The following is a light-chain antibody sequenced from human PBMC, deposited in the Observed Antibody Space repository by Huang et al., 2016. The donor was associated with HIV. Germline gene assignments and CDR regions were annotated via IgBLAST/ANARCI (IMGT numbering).Light chain of an antibody. CDR2: ATS. J-gene: IGKJ2*01. CDR1: HSVINS. V-gene: IGKV1-39*01. CDR3: QQSYTSPHT. Sequence: DVELTQSPSSLSASVGDRITITCRASHSVINSLNWYQQLPEEAPRLLIYATSKLQSGVPSRFTGSGSGTEFALTINGLRPEDFATYYCQQSYTSPHTFGQGTKLE.